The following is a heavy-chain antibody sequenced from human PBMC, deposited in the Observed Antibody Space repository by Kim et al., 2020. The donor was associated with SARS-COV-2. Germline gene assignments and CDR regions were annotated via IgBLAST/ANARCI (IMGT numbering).Heavy chain of an antibody. CDR1: AFTVSSNY. Sequence: VGSLRLSCAASAFTVSSNYMSWVRQAPGKGLEWVSVIYSGGSTYYADSVKGRFTISIDNSKNTLYLQMNSLRAEDTAVYYCARAPGGKSGGYWGQGTLVTVSS. CDR2: IYSGGST. J-gene: IGHJ4*02. CDR3: ARAPGGKSGGY. D-gene: IGHD1-26*01. V-gene: IGHV3-53*01.